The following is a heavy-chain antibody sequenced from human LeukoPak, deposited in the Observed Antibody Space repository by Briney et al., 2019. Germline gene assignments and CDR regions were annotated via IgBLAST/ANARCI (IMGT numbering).Heavy chain of an antibody. CDR1: GGSISRYY. Sequence: SETLSLTCTVSGGSISRYYWSWIRQPPGKGLEWIGYISYSGSTNYNPSLKSRVTISVDTSKNQFSLKLSSVTAADTAVYYCARVEGDVWGLYYYYHMDVWGKGTTVTVSS. J-gene: IGHJ6*03. D-gene: IGHD3-16*01. V-gene: IGHV4-59*01. CDR2: ISYSGST. CDR3: ARVEGDVWGLYYYYHMDV.